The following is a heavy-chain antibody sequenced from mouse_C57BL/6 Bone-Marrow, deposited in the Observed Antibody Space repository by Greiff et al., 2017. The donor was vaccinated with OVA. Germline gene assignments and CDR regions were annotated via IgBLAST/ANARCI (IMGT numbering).Heavy chain of an antibody. CDR3: ARDPYYYAMDY. V-gene: IGHV5-4*01. CDR1: GFTFSSYA. J-gene: IGHJ4*01. CDR2: ISDGGSYT. Sequence: VQLKKSGGGLVKPGGSLKLSCAASGFTFSSYAMSWVRQTPEKRLEWVATISDGGSYTYYPDNVKGRFTISRDNAKNNLYLQMSHLKSEDTAMYYCARDPYYYAMDYWGQGTSVTVSS.